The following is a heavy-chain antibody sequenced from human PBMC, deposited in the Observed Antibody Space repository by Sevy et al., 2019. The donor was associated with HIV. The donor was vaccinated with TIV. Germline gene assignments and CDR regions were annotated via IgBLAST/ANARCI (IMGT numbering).Heavy chain of an antibody. V-gene: IGHV3-53*01. D-gene: IGHD6-13*01. Sequence: GGSLRLSCAASGFTVSSNYMSWVRQAPGKGLEWVSVIYSGGSTYYADSVKGRFPISRDNSKNTLYLQMNSLRAEDTAVYYCHRIAAAWRIDYWGQGTLVTVSS. CDR1: GFTVSSNY. J-gene: IGHJ4*02. CDR3: HRIAAAWRIDY. CDR2: IYSGGST.